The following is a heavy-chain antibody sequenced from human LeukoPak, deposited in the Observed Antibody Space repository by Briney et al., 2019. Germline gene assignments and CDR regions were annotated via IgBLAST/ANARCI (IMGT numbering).Heavy chain of an antibody. CDR2: INPNSGET. CDR3: ARWDGYSSSPDY. D-gene: IGHD6-13*01. J-gene: IGHJ4*02. Sequence: APVKVSCKASGYSLTGYYMHWVRQAPGQGLEWMGWINPNSGETGYAQEFQGRVSMTRDMSISTIYMELARLKSDDTAFYYCARWDGYSSSPDYWGQGSLVTVSS. CDR1: GYSLTGYY. V-gene: IGHV1-2*02.